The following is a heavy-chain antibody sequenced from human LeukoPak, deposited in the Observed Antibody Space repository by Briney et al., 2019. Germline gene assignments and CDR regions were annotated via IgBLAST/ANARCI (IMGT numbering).Heavy chain of an antibody. D-gene: IGHD2-21*02. CDR2: ISGSGGST. J-gene: IGHJ4*02. CDR3: AKKHIVVVTAGAEHY. CDR1: GLTFSSYA. V-gene: IGHV3-23*01. Sequence: PGGSLRLSCAASGLTFSSYAMSWVRQAPGKGLEWVSAISGSGGSTYYADSVKGRFTISRDNSKNTLYLQMNGLRAEDTAVYYCAKKHIVVVTAGAEHYWGQGTLVTVSS.